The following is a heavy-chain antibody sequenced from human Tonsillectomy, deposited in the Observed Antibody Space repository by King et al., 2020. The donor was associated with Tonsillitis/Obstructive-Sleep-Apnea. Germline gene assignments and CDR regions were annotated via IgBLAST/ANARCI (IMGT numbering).Heavy chain of an antibody. J-gene: IGHJ4*02. Sequence: HVQLVESGAEVKKPGASVKVSCEASGYTFTNYGISWVRQAPGQGLEWMGWISGYNGNTNYAQNLQGRVTMTADTSTSTAYMELRSLRSDDTAVYYCARGGYSNYVDYWGQGTLVTVSS. D-gene: IGHD5-18*01. CDR3: ARGGYSNYVDY. V-gene: IGHV1-18*01. CDR1: GYTFTNYG. CDR2: ISGYNGNT.